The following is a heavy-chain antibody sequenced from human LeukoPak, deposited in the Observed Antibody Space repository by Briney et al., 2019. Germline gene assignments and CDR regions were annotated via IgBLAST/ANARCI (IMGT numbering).Heavy chain of an antibody. V-gene: IGHV3-33*01. D-gene: IGHD3-10*01. CDR2: IRFDGDSE. CDR1: GFTFSTYG. CDR3: ARRITKIRGFRSLHGFDP. J-gene: IGHJ5*02. Sequence: GGSLRLSCAASGFTFSTYGMHWVRQAPGKGLEWVAFIRFDGDSEDYADSVKGRFTMSRDNAKNSLDLQMNSLRAEDTAVYYCARRITKIRGFRSLHGFDPWGQGTLVIVSS.